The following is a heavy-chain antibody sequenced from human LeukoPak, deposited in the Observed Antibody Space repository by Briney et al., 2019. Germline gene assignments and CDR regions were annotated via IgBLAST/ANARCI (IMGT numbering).Heavy chain of an antibody. D-gene: IGHD3-22*01. Sequence: PSETLSLTCTVAGDSFSNSLYYWAWIRQPPGTGLEWIGSIYYSGSTYYNPSLKSRVTISVDTSKNQFSLKLSSVTAADTAVYYCARERAMIVVVEYNWFDPWGQGTLVTVSS. CDR1: GDSFSNSLYY. CDR3: ARERAMIVVVEYNWFDP. J-gene: IGHJ5*02. CDR2: IYYSGST. V-gene: IGHV4-39*07.